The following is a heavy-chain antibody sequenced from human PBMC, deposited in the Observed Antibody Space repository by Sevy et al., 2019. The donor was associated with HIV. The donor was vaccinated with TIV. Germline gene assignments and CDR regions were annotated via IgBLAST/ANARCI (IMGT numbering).Heavy chain of an antibody. Sequence: SETLSLTCTVSGGSISSSSYYWGWIRQPPGKGLEWIGSIYYSGSTYYNPSLKSRVTISVDTSKNQFSLKLRSVTAADTAVYYCATQDGYNLRYFDYWGQGTLVTVSS. CDR2: IYYSGST. CDR1: GGSISSSSYY. V-gene: IGHV4-39*01. D-gene: IGHD5-12*01. J-gene: IGHJ4*02. CDR3: ATQDGYNLRYFDY.